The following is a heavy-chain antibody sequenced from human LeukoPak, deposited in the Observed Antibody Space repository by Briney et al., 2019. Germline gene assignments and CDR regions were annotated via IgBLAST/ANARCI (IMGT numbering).Heavy chain of an antibody. D-gene: IGHD3-22*01. CDR1: GFTFSNAW. Sequence: PGGSLRLSCAASGFTFSNAWMSWVRQAPGKGLEWVSRIKSKTDGGTTDYAAPVKGRFTISRDDSKNTLYLQMNSLKTEDTAVYYCARGYYYDSSAYPGDYWGQGTLVTVSS. CDR3: ARGYYYDSSAYPGDY. CDR2: IKSKTDGGTT. J-gene: IGHJ4*02. V-gene: IGHV3-15*01.